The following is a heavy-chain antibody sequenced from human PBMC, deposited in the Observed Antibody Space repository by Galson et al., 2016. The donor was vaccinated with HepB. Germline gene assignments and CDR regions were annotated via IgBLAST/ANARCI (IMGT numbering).Heavy chain of an antibody. J-gene: IGHJ4*02. V-gene: IGHV1-18*01. CDR1: GYSFSGQA. Sequence: SVKVSCKASGYSFSGQAISWVRQAPGQGLEWMGWISDHSDKTYYAQKFQGRFSMTTDTSTTTAYMELRGLRSDDTAIYFCARDRHCSDGPCADYWGQGTLVTVSP. CDR3: ARDRHCSDGPCADY. CDR2: ISDHSDKT. D-gene: IGHD6-19*01.